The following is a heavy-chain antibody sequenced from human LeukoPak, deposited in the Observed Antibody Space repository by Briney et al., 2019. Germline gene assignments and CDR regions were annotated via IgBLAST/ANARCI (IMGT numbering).Heavy chain of an antibody. CDR3: ARAAYGDYAPHFDY. CDR2: IYHSGST. CDR1: GGSISSNNW. J-gene: IGHJ4*02. V-gene: IGHV4-4*02. D-gene: IGHD4-17*01. Sequence: SETLSLTCAVSGGSISSNNWWSWVRQLPGKGLEWIGEIYHSGSTNYNPSLKSRVTISVDRSKNQFSLRLSSVTAADTAVYYCARAAYGDYAPHFDYWGQGTLVTVSS.